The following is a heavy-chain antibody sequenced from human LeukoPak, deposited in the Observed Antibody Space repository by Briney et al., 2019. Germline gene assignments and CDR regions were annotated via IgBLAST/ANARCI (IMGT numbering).Heavy chain of an antibody. V-gene: IGHV4-30-2*01. CDR2: IYHSGST. CDR3: ASHSGYDLYFDY. Sequence: PSETLSLTCAVSGGSISSGGYSWSWIRQPPGKGLEWIGYIYHSGSTYYNPSLKSRVTISVDKSKNQFSLKLSSVTAADTAVYYCASHSGYDLYFDYWGEGTLVTVSS. D-gene: IGHD5-12*01. CDR1: GGSISSGGYS. J-gene: IGHJ4*02.